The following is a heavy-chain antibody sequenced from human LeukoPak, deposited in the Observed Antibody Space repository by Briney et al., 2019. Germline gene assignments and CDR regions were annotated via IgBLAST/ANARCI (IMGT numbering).Heavy chain of an antibody. Sequence: PSETLSLTCAVSGGSISSGGYSWSWIRQPPGQGLEWIGYIYHSGSTYYNPSLKSRVTISVDRSKNQFSLKLSSVTAADTAVYYCAGHHPRNTVDFWGQGTLVTVSS. J-gene: IGHJ4*02. V-gene: IGHV4-30-2*01. CDR3: AGHHPRNTVDF. D-gene: IGHD2/OR15-2a*01. CDR1: GGSISSGGYS. CDR2: IYHSGST.